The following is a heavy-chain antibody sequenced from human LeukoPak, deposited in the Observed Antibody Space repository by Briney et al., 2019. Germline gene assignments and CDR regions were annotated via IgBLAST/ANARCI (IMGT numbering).Heavy chain of an antibody. J-gene: IGHJ3*02. CDR2: IYPGDSDT. V-gene: IGHV5-51*01. CDR3: ARQSADSSSWNFDAFDI. CDR1: GYSFTNYW. D-gene: IGHD6-13*01. Sequence: GESLKISCKGSGYSFTNYWIDWVRQMPGKGLEWMGIIYPGDSDTRYSPSFQGQVTISADKSISTAYLQWSSLRASDTAIYYCARQSADSSSWNFDAFDIWGQGTMVTVSS.